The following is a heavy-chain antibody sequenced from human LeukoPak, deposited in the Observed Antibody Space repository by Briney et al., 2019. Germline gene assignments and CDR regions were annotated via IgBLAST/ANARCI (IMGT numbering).Heavy chain of an antibody. CDR2: INSDGSRT. Sequence: GGSLRLSCAASGFTFSSYWMHWVRQAPGKGLVWVSRINSDGSRTSYADSVKGRFTISRDNAKNTLYLQMNSLRAEDTAVYYCARNVLPGYFDYWGQGTLVTVSS. D-gene: IGHD2-15*01. CDR1: GFTFSSYW. V-gene: IGHV3-74*01. J-gene: IGHJ4*02. CDR3: ARNVLPGYFDY.